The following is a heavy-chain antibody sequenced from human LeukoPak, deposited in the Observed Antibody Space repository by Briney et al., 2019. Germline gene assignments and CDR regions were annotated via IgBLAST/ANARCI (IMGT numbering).Heavy chain of an antibody. Sequence: ASVKVSCKASRYTLSRYGVNWVRQAPGQGLEWMGWISIYNGDTTYARALQGRVTMTTETSTSTVYMELRGLTYDDTAVYFCASNPRGDSWTFDYWGQGSLVTVSS. D-gene: IGHD2-21*02. V-gene: IGHV1-18*04. CDR1: RYTLSRYG. J-gene: IGHJ4*02. CDR3: ASNPRGDSWTFDY. CDR2: ISIYNGDT.